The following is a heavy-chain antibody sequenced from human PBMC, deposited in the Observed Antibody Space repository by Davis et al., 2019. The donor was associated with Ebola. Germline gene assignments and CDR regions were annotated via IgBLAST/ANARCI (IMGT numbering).Heavy chain of an antibody. CDR2: ISAYNGNT. CDR1: GYTFTSYG. CDR3: ARRYCTNGVCPDY. J-gene: IGHJ4*02. V-gene: IGHV1-18*01. Sequence: ASVKVSCKASGYTFTSYGISWVRQAPGQGLEWMGWISAYNGNTNYAQKLQGRVTMTTDTSTSTAYIELRSLRSDDTAVYYCARRYCTNGVCPDYWGQGTLVTVSS. D-gene: IGHD2-8*01.